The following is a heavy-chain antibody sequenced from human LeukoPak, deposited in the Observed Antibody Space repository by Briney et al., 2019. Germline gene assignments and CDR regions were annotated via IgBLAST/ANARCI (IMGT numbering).Heavy chain of an antibody. CDR1: GFTFTNYG. D-gene: IGHD4-17*01. J-gene: IGHJ5*01. V-gene: IGHV3-30*02. Sequence: GGSLRLSCAASGFTFTNYGMHWVRQAPGKGLEWVAFIQYDGRKKLCGDSVKGRCTISRDTSSNTIFLQVDSLRGEDTAVYYCAKDIGAFLTPDSWGQGALVTVSS. CDR3: AKDIGAFLTPDS. CDR2: IQYDGRKK.